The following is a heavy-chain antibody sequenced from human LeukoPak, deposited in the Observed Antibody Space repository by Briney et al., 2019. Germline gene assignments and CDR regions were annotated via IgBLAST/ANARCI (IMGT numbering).Heavy chain of an antibody. J-gene: IGHJ4*02. CDR3: TTVTDGGSDY. D-gene: IGHD2-8*01. CDR2: IKSKVDGGTP. Sequence: PGGSLRLSCAASGFIFSNAWMSWVRRAPGKGLEWVGRIKSKVDGGTPAYAAPVKGRFTISRDDSKNTLYVQMNSLETEDTAVYYCTTVTDGGSDYWGQGTLVTVSS. V-gene: IGHV3-15*01. CDR1: GFIFSNAW.